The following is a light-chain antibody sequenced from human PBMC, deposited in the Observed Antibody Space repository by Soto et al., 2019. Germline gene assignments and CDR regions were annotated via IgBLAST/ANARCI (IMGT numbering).Light chain of an antibody. Sequence: IKMTQSPSTLSGSLGCRCTITCQASQNINNYLNRYQQKPGRAPQLLIYDASNLEAGVPSRFRGSGSGTDFTFTISRLQPEDIATYYCQQYENLPTFGQGTRLEIK. CDR2: DAS. CDR3: QQYENLPT. V-gene: IGKV1-33*01. CDR1: QNINNY. J-gene: IGKJ5*01.